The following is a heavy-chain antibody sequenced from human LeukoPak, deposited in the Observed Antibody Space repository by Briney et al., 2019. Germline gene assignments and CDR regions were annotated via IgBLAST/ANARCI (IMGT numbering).Heavy chain of an antibody. J-gene: IGHJ4*02. CDR1: GFTFSNYW. CDR3: ARAKAETSGSIDY. CDR2: IKQYGSEK. Sequence: GGSLRLSCVASGFTFSNYWMIWVRQAPGKGLEWVANIKQYGSEKYYVDSVKGRFTISRDNTKNSLYVQMSSLRAEDTAVYYCARAKAETSGSIDYWGQGALVTVSS. V-gene: IGHV3-7*01. D-gene: IGHD3-22*01.